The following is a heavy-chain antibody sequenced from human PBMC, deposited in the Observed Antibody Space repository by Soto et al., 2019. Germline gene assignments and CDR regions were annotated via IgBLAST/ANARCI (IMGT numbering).Heavy chain of an antibody. CDR2: INAGNGNT. CDR1: GYTFTSYA. CDR3: ARAPCSGGSCYRSYFDY. Sequence: ASVKVSCKASGYTFTSYAMHWVRQAPGQRLEWMGWINAGNGNTKYSQKFQGRVTITRDTSASTAYMELSSLRSEDTAVYYCARAPCSGGSCYRSYFDYWGQGTQVTVSS. V-gene: IGHV1-3*01. D-gene: IGHD2-15*01. J-gene: IGHJ4*02.